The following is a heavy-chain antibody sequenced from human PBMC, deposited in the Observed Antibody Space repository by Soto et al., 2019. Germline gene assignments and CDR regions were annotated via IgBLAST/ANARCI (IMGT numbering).Heavy chain of an antibody. Sequence: QVQLQQWGAGLLKPSETLSLTCAVYGGSFSGYYWSWIRQPPGKGLEWIGEINHSGSTNYNPSLKSRVTISVDTSKNQFSLKLSSVTAADTAVYYCARDPLGSGGSWGLLEGWFDPWGQGTLVTVSS. CDR1: GGSFSGYY. CDR3: ARDPLGSGGSWGLLEGWFDP. J-gene: IGHJ5*02. D-gene: IGHD2-15*01. V-gene: IGHV4-34*01. CDR2: INHSGST.